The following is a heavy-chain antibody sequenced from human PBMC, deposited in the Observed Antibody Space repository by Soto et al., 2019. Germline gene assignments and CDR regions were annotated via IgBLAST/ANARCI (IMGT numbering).Heavy chain of an antibody. CDR2: IYYSGST. CDR3: ARHSCSSTSCYADNWFDP. CDR1: GGSIISYY. J-gene: IGHJ5*02. Sequence: SETLSLTCTVSGGSIISYYWSWIRQPPGKGLEWIGYIYYSGSTNYNPSLKSRVTISVDTSKNQFSLKLSSVTAADTAVYYCARHSCSSTSCYADNWFDPWGQRTLVAVSS. V-gene: IGHV4-59*08. D-gene: IGHD2-2*01.